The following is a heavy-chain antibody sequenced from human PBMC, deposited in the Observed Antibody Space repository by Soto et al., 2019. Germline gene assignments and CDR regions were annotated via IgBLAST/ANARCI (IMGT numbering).Heavy chain of an antibody. CDR3: AIDPSLTYYYDSSGYFGMDV. V-gene: IGHV1-2*04. D-gene: IGHD3-22*01. CDR1: GYTFTGYY. Sequence: GASVKVSCKASGYTFTGYYMHWVRQAPGQGLEWMGWINPNSGGTNYAQKFQGWVTMTRDTSISTAYMELSRLRSDDTAVYYCAIDPSLTYYYDSSGYFGMDVWGQGTTVTVSS. CDR2: INPNSGGT. J-gene: IGHJ6*02.